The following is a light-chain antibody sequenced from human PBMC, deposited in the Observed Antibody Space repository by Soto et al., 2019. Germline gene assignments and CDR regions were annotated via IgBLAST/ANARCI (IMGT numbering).Light chain of an antibody. CDR3: NSYTTRSTYV. V-gene: IGLV2-14*01. CDR2: EVS. CDR1: SSDVGSYNR. Sequence: QSALTQPASVSGSPGQSITISCTGTSSDVGSYNRVSWYQQPPGTAPKLMIYEVSNRPSGVSNRFPGSKSGNTASLTISGLQAEDEADYFCNSYTTRSTYVFGTGTKLTVL. J-gene: IGLJ1*01.